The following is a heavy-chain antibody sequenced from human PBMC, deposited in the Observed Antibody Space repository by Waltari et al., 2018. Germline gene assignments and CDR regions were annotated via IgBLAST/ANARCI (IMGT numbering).Heavy chain of an antibody. CDR1: GGSISSSSYY. CDR2: SYYSGST. J-gene: IGHJ4*02. D-gene: IGHD3-3*01. Sequence: QLQLQESGPGLVKPSETLSLTCTVSGGSISSSSYYWGWIRQPPGKGLEWMGSSYYSGSTYYNPSLKSRVTISVDTSKNQFSLKLSSVTAADTAVYYCARDLGVWSGYVDYWGQGTLVTVSS. CDR3: ARDLGVWSGYVDY. V-gene: IGHV4-39*07.